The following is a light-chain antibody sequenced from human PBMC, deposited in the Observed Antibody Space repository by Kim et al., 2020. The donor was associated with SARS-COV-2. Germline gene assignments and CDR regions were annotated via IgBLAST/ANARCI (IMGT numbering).Light chain of an antibody. J-gene: IGKJ3*01. CDR2: GAS. CDR1: QSVSSSY. V-gene: IGKV3-20*01. Sequence: SPGERATPSCRASQSVSSSYLAWYQQKPGQAPRLLIYGASSRATGIPDRFSGSGSGTDFTLTISRLEPEDFAVYYCQQYGSSPLTFGPGTKVDIK. CDR3: QQYGSSPLT.